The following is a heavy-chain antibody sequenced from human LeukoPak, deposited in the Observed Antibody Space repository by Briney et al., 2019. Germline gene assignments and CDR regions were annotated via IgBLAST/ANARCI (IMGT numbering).Heavy chain of an antibody. CDR1: GYTFTDYY. D-gene: IGHD3-22*01. Sequence: ASVKVSCKASGYTFTDYYIHWVRQALGKGVEWMGWINPNSGGTHSGQKFQGRVTVTRDTSSSPAYMELGWLGSDDKGVYVCGRGNSNYHSSSYSDAFDIWGQGTMVTVST. CDR2: INPNSGGT. V-gene: IGHV1-2*02. J-gene: IGHJ3*02. CDR3: GRGNSNYHSSSYSDAFDI.